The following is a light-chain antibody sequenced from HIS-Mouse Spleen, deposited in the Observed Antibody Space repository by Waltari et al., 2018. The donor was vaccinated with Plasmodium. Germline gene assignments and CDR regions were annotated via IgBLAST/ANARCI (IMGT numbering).Light chain of an antibody. V-gene: IGLV2-23*03. CDR3: CSYAGSSTFVV. CDR1: SSDVGSYNL. J-gene: IGLJ2*01. Sequence: QSALTQPASVSGSPGQSITISCTGTSSDVGSYNLFSWYQHPPGKAPKPMIFEGSKRPSGVSNRFSGSKSGNTASLTISGLQAEDEADYYCCSYAGSSTFVVFGGGTKLTVL. CDR2: EGS.